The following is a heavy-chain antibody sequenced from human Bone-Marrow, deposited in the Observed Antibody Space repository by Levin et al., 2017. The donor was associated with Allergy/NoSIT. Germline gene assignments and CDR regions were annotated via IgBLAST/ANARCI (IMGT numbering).Heavy chain of an antibody. V-gene: IGHV3-30*18. CDR1: GFTFSSYG. CDR2: ISFDGGAI. CDR3: AKAWGAISWSFDY. J-gene: IGHJ4*02. D-gene: IGHD6-13*01. Sequence: RTGGSLRLSCAASGFTFSSYGVHWVRQAPGKGLEWVALISFDGGAIHYADSLKGRFSISRDNSKNTVYLEMNSLRVEDTALYYCAKAWGAISWSFDYWGQGTLVTVSS.